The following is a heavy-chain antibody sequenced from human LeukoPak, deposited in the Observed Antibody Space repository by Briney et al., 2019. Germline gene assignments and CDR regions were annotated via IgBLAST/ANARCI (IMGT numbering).Heavy chain of an antibody. CDR2: IIPIFGTA. CDR3: ASGTRVDGNWFDP. J-gene: IGHJ5*02. D-gene: IGHD5-24*01. CDR1: GGTFSSYA. V-gene: IGHV1-69*13. Sequence: SVKVSCKASGGTFSSYAISWVRQAPGQGLEWMGGIIPIFGTADYAQKFQGRVTITADESTSTAYMELSSLRFEDTAVYYCASGTRVDGNWFDPWGQGTLVTVSS.